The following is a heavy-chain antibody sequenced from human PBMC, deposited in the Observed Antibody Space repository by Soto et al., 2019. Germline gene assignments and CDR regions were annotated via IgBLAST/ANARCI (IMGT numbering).Heavy chain of an antibody. CDR2: IYYSGST. D-gene: IGHD3-10*01. Sequence: QLQLQESGPGLVKPSETLSLTCPVSGGSISSSSYYWGWIRQPPGKGLEWIGSIYYSGSTYYNPSLKSRVTISVDTSKNQCSLKLSSVTAADTAVYYCASRITMVRGVIIRPYYYYGMDVWGQGTTVTVSS. CDR1: GGSISSSSYY. CDR3: ASRITMVRGVIIRPYYYYGMDV. J-gene: IGHJ6*02. V-gene: IGHV4-39*01.